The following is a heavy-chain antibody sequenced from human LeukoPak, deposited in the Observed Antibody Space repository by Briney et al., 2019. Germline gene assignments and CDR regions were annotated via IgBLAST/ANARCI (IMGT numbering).Heavy chain of an antibody. CDR3: TTEKLLRYFDWSEMRYYYYYYYMDV. J-gene: IGHJ6*03. Sequence: GGSLRLSCAASGFTFSNAWMSWVRQAPGKGLEWVGRIKSKTDGGTTDYAAPVKGRFTISRDDSKNTLYLQMNSLKTEDTAVYYCTTEKLLRYFDWSEMRYYYYYYYMDVWGKGTTVTISS. CDR2: IKSKTDGGTT. V-gene: IGHV3-15*01. D-gene: IGHD3-9*01. CDR1: GFTFSNAW.